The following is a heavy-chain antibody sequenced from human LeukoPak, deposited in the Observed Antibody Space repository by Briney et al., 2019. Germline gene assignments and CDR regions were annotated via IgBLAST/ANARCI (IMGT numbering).Heavy chain of an antibody. Sequence: ASVKVSCKASGYTFTSYAMNWVRQAPGQGLEWMGWINTNTGNPTYAQGFTGRFVFSLDTSVSTAYLQISSLKAEDTAVYYCAREGPIVVVPAAMGIYFDYWGQGTLVTVSS. CDR2: INTNTGNP. CDR1: GYTFTSYA. CDR3: AREGPIVVVPAAMGIYFDY. V-gene: IGHV7-4-1*02. D-gene: IGHD2-2*01. J-gene: IGHJ4*02.